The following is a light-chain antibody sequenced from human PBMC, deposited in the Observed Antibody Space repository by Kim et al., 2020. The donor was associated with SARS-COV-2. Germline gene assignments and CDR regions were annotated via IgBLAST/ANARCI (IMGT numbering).Light chain of an antibody. CDR2: QDS. CDR1: KLGDKY. Sequence: SYELTQPPSVSVSTGQTASITCSGDKLGDKYACWYQQKPGQSPVLVIYQDSKRPSGIPERFSGSNSGNTATLTISGTQAMDEADYYCQAWDSSTVVFGGGTRLTFL. CDR3: QAWDSSTVV. J-gene: IGLJ2*01. V-gene: IGLV3-1*01.